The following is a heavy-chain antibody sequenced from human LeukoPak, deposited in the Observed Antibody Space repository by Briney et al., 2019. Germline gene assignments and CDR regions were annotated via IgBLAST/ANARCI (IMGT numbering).Heavy chain of an antibody. J-gene: IGHJ4*02. CDR1: GFTFSIYA. CDR3: AKDAVLRYFDWLPLDY. Sequence: GGSLRLSCAASGFTFSIYAMSWVRQAPGKGLEWVSAISGSGGSTYYADSVKGRFTISRDNSKNTLYLQMNSLRAEDTAVYYCAKDAVLRYFDWLPLDYWGQGTLVTVSS. V-gene: IGHV3-23*01. D-gene: IGHD3-9*01. CDR2: ISGSGGST.